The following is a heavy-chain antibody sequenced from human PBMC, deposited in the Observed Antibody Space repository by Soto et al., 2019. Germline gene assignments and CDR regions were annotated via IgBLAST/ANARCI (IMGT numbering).Heavy chain of an antibody. Sequence: QVQVVQSVAEVKKPGSSVKVSCKASGCTFSSYTITWVRQAPGQGLEWLGRIIPIFGVTNYAQKFQDRLTMSADRPTTTAYMELSSLTSADTAVYYCVRDWESTTQTWGFGDSWGQGTLVTVSS. CDR2: IIPIFGVT. V-gene: IGHV1-69*04. D-gene: IGHD3-10*01. CDR1: GCTFSSYT. CDR3: VRDWESTTQTWGFGDS. J-gene: IGHJ4*02.